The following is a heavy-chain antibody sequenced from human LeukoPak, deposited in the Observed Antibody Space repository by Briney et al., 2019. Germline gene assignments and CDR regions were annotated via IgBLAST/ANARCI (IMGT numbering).Heavy chain of an antibody. CDR2: ISYSGST. Sequence: SETLSLTCTVSGGSISSHYWSWIRQPSGKGLEWIGYISYSGSTNYNPSLKSRVTISLDTSKNQFSLNLSSVTAADTAVHYCARGPLVGYCSGGSCSRTYYFDYWGQGTLVTVSS. D-gene: IGHD2-15*01. CDR3: ARGPLVGYCSGGSCSRTYYFDY. V-gene: IGHV4-59*11. J-gene: IGHJ4*02. CDR1: GGSISSHY.